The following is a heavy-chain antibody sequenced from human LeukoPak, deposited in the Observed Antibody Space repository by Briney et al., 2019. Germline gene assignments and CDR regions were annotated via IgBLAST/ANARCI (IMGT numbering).Heavy chain of an antibody. J-gene: IGHJ4*02. CDR1: GGSISRYY. V-gene: IGHV4-4*07. CDR2: VYTSGST. D-gene: IGHD3-22*01. CDR3: ARWASSGSAVDY. Sequence: SETLSLTCTVSGGSISRYYWTWIRQPAGKGLEWIGRVYTSGSTNYNPSLKSRVTMSVDTSKNQFSLKLSSVTAADTAVYYCARWASSGSAVDYWGQGTLVTVSS.